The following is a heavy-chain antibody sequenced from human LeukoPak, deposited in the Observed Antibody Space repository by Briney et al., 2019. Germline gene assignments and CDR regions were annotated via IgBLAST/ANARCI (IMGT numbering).Heavy chain of an antibody. Sequence: GGSLRLSCAASGFTFSSYEMNWVRQAPGKGLEWVSYISSSGSTIYYADSVKGRFTISRDNSKNSLYLQMNSLRTEDTALYYCAKEIEALDYWGQGTLVTVSS. CDR2: ISSSGSTI. J-gene: IGHJ4*02. CDR3: AKEIEALDY. V-gene: IGHV3-48*03. CDR1: GFTFSSYE.